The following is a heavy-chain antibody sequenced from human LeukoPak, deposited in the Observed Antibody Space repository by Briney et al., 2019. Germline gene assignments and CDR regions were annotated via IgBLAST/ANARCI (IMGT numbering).Heavy chain of an antibody. CDR1: GGSISSNSYY. J-gene: IGHJ4*02. CDR2: INHSGST. CDR3: ARNEGYCSSTSCYTGGLDY. D-gene: IGHD2-2*02. Sequence: SETLSLTCTVSGGSISSNSYYWGWIRQPPGKGLEWIGEINHSGSTNYNPSLKSRVTISVDTSKNQFSLKLSSVTAADTAVYYCARNEGYCSSTSCYTGGLDYWGQGTLVTVSS. V-gene: IGHV4-39*07.